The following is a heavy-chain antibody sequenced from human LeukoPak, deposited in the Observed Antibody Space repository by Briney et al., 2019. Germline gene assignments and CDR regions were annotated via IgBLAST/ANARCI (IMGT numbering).Heavy chain of an antibody. CDR3: AKDQSYDFWSGYFFDY. V-gene: IGHV3-7*01. J-gene: IGHJ4*02. Sequence: HSGGSLRLSCAASGFTFSSYWMSWVRQAPGKGLEWVANIKQDGSEKYYVDSVKGRFTISRDNSKNTLYLQMNSLRAEDTAVYYCAKDQSYDFWSGYFFDYWGQGTLVTVSS. CDR2: IKQDGSEK. D-gene: IGHD3-3*01. CDR1: GFTFSSYW.